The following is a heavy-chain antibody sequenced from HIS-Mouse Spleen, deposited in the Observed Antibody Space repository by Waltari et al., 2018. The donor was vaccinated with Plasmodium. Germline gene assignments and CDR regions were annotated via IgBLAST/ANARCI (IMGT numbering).Heavy chain of an antibody. Sequence: EVQLVESGGGLVQPGGSLRLSCAASGFTFSGYWMSWGRQAPGKVREWVANLKQAGSEKYYVDSVKGRFTISRDNAKNSLYRQMNSLRAEDTAVYYCASSWYWYFDLWGRGTLVTVSS. CDR3: ASSWYWYFDL. V-gene: IGHV3-7*01. CDR1: GFTFSGYW. D-gene: IGHD6-13*01. J-gene: IGHJ2*01. CDR2: LKQAGSEK.